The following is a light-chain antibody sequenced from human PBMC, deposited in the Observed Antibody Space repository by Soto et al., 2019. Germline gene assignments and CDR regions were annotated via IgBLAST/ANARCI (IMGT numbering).Light chain of an antibody. CDR2: GPS. J-gene: IGKJ4*01. Sequence: EIVLTQSPGTLSLSPGERATLSCRASQSVSNSYLAWYQQKPGQAPRLLIYGPSSRATGIPDRFSGSGSGKDCTLTISRLEPGDFAVYYCQQYGSSPLSFVGGTRVEIK. CDR1: QSVSNSY. CDR3: QQYGSSPLS. V-gene: IGKV3-20*01.